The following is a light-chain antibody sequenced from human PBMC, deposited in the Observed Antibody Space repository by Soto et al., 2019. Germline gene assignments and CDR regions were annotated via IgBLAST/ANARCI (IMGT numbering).Light chain of an antibody. CDR2: AAS. CDR3: QHYKSYPWT. V-gene: IGKV1-6*01. Sequence: AIQVTQSPSSLSASVGDRVTITCRTSQGIRSALGWYQQKPGKVPKLLIYAASTLQSGVPSRFSGSGSGRDFTLTISSLQPDDFAIYYCQHYKSYPWTFGQGTKVDNK. CDR1: QGIRSA. J-gene: IGKJ1*01.